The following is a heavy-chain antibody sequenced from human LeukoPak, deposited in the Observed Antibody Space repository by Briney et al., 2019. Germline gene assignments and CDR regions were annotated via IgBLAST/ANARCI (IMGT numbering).Heavy chain of an antibody. CDR3: ARGPGKVLTGYFDY. Sequence: GGSLRLSCAASGFTFSGYAMSWVRQAPGKGLEWVSAISGSGGSTYYADSVKGRFTISRDNAKNSLYLQMNSLRAEDTAVYYCARGPGKVLTGYFDYWGQGTLVTVSS. V-gene: IGHV3-23*01. D-gene: IGHD3-9*01. CDR2: ISGSGGST. CDR1: GFTFSGYA. J-gene: IGHJ4*02.